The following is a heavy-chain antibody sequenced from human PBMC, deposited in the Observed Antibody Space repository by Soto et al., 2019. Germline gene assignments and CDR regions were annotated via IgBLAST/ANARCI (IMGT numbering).Heavy chain of an antibody. Sequence: PGGSLRLSCAASGFTFSSYSMNWVRQAPGKGLEWVSSISSSSSYIYYADSVKGRFTISRGNAKNSLYLQMNSLRAEDTAVYYCARAYDFWSGYSPNYGMDVWGQGTTVTVSS. V-gene: IGHV3-21*01. CDR2: ISSSSSYI. CDR1: GFTFSSYS. J-gene: IGHJ6*02. CDR3: ARAYDFWSGYSPNYGMDV. D-gene: IGHD3-3*01.